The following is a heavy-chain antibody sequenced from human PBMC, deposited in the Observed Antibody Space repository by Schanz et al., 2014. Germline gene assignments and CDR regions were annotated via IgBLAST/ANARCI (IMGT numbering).Heavy chain of an antibody. D-gene: IGHD5-12*01. V-gene: IGHV3-30*03. CDR2: IAYDGSKK. J-gene: IGHJ4*02. Sequence: QLQLVESGGGVVQPGRSLRLSCAASGFTFRSYAMHWVRQAPGKGLEWVAGIAYDGSKKNYADSVKGRFTISRDNSKNTMFLQMTSLRSEDTAVYYCARTGYDPSLTHWGQGTLVTVSS. CDR3: ARTGYDPSLTH. CDR1: GFTFRSYA.